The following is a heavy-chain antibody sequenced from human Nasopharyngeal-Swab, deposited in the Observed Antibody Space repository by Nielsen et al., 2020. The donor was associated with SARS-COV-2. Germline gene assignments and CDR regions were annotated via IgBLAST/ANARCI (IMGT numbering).Heavy chain of an antibody. J-gene: IGHJ4*02. Sequence: SETLSLTCAVSGGSISSGGYSWSWIRQPPGKGLEWIGYIYHSGSTYYNPSLKSRVTISVDRSKNQFSLKLSSVTAADTAVYYCARDSGSYYGESYFDYWGQGTLVTVSS. D-gene: IGHD1-26*01. CDR1: GGSISSGGYS. CDR3: ARDSGSYYGESYFDY. V-gene: IGHV4-30-2*01. CDR2: IYHSGST.